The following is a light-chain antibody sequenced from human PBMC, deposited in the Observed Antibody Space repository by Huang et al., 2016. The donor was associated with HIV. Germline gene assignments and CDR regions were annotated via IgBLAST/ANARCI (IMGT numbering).Light chain of an antibody. J-gene: IGKJ2*01. CDR2: DAS. CDR3: QQYNSYSVYT. V-gene: IGKV1-5*01. Sequence: DIQMTQSPSTLSASVGDRVTITCLASQSISSWLAWYQQKPGKAPKLLIYDASSLESGVPSRFSGSGSGTEFTLTISSLQPDNFATYYCQQYNSYSVYTFGQGTKLEIK. CDR1: QSISSW.